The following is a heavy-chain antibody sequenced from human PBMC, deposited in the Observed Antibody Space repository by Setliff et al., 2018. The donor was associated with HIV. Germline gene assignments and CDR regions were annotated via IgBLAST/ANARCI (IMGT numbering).Heavy chain of an antibody. CDR2: IYIYNSGST. J-gene: IGHJ4*02. D-gene: IGHD3-3*01. CDR3: ARGVNFDY. CDR1: GGSFSGYY. V-gene: IGHV4-59*01. Sequence: PSEILSLTCSVSGGSFSGYYWSWIRQPPGKGLEWIGYIYIYNSGSTNYNPSLTSRVTISADTSRNQFSLKLTSVTAADTAIYYCARGVNFDYWGQGTQVTVSS.